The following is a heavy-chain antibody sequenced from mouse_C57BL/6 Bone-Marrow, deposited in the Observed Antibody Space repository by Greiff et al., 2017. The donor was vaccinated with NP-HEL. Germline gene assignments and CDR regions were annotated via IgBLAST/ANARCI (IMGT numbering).Heavy chain of an antibody. V-gene: IGHV1-26*01. CDR3: ARERTTLGGNY. J-gene: IGHJ2*01. D-gene: IGHD1-1*01. CDR1: GYTFTDYY. Sequence: VHVQQSGPELVKPGASVKISCKASGYTFTDYYINWVKQSPGQGLEWIGDINPGSGGTSYNQKFKGKATLTVDKSSSTAYMELRSLTSEDSAVQYCARERTTLGGNYWGQGTTHTVPS. CDR2: INPGSGGT.